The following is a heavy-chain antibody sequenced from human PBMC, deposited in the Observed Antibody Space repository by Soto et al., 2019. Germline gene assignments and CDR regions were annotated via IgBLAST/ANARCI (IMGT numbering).Heavy chain of an antibody. CDR1: GYTFTSYY. CDR3: ILPAAQNHIAADYDAFDI. J-gene: IGHJ3*02. V-gene: IGHV1-46*01. D-gene: IGHD2-2*01. Sequence: ASVKVSCKTSGYTFTSYYMHWVRQAPGQGLEWMGIINPSGGSTSYAQKFQGRVTMTRDTSTSTVYMELSSLRSEDTAVYYCILPAAQNHIAADYDAFDIWGQGTMVTVSS. CDR2: INPSGGST.